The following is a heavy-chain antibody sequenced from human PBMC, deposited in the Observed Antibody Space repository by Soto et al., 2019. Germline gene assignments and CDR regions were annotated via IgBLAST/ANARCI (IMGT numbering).Heavy chain of an antibody. Sequence: QVQLVESGGGLVKPGGSLRLSCAASGLTFSDCYMNWLRQAPGKGLEWVSYISSSGSSINYAGPVKGRFTISRANAKNSLYLQMNSLRAEDTAMYYCARVRFGEWGYAMDVWGQGTTVTVSS. CDR1: GLTFSDCY. CDR3: ARVRFGEWGYAMDV. CDR2: ISSSGSSI. V-gene: IGHV3-11*01. D-gene: IGHD3-10*01. J-gene: IGHJ6*02.